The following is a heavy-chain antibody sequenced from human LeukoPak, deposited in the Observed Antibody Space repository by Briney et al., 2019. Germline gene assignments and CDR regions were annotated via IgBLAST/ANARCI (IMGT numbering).Heavy chain of an antibody. V-gene: IGHV4-34*01. J-gene: IGHJ5*02. CDR2: INHSGST. D-gene: IGHD3-22*01. Sequence: SETLSLTCAVYGGSFSGYYWSWIRQPPGKGLEWIGEINHSGSTNYNPSLKSRVTISVDTSKNQFSLKLSSVTAADTAVYYCARAGIVVATPSPPYNWFDPWGQGTLVTVSS. CDR3: ARAGIVVATPSPPYNWFDP. CDR1: GGSFSGYY.